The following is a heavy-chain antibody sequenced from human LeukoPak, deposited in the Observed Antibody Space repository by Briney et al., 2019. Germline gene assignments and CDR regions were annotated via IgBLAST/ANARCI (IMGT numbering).Heavy chain of an antibody. CDR3: AKFFSGEYSSGGNY. Sequence: GGSLRLSCEGSGFSFSSYWMTWVRQLPGKGPEWVANIRQDESERYFADSVKGRFTISRDNSKNTLYLQMNSLRAEDTAVYYCAKFFSGEYSSGGNYWGQGTLVTVSS. CDR2: IRQDESER. CDR1: GFSFSSYW. J-gene: IGHJ4*02. V-gene: IGHV3-7*01. D-gene: IGHD6-19*01.